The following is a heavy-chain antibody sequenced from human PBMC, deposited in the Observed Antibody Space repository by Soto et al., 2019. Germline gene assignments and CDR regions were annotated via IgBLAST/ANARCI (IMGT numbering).Heavy chain of an antibody. Sequence: SVKVSCKASGYTFSSFGITWVRQAPGLGLEWVGGIIPIFGTANYAQKFQGRVTITADESTSTSYMEVNNLRSEDTAVYYCAKVRYSSPMGYYYGMDVWGQGTTVTVSS. V-gene: IGHV1-69*13. CDR1: GYTFSSFG. CDR2: IIPIFGTA. CDR3: AKVRYSSPMGYYYGMDV. D-gene: IGHD6-19*01. J-gene: IGHJ6*02.